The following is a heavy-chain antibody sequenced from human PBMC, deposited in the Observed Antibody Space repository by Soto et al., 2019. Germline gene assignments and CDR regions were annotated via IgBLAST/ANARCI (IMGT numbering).Heavy chain of an antibody. CDR2: IYYSGST. Sequence: SETLSLTCTVSGGSISSGGYYWSWIRQHPGKGLEWIGYIYYSGSTYYNPSLKSRVTISVDTSKNQFSLKLSSVTAADTAVYYCARIFCTTASCSTGSDNWGRGTLVTVSS. CDR3: ARIFCTTASCSTGSDN. V-gene: IGHV4-31*03. CDR1: GGSISSGGYY. D-gene: IGHD2-2*01. J-gene: IGHJ4*02.